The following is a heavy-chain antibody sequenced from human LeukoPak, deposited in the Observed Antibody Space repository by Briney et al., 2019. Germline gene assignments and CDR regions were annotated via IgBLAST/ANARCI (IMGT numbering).Heavy chain of an antibody. CDR2: IYYSGST. J-gene: IGHJ4*02. CDR3: ARGRGITIFGVVNPFDY. CDR1: GGSISGSSYY. D-gene: IGHD3-3*01. V-gene: IGHV4-39*02. Sequence: KPSETLSLTCTVSGGSISGSSYYWGWIRQPPGKGLEWIGSIYYSGSTYYNPSLKSRVTISVDTSKNQFSLKLNSVTAADTAVYYCARGRGITIFGVVNPFDYWGQGTLVTVSS.